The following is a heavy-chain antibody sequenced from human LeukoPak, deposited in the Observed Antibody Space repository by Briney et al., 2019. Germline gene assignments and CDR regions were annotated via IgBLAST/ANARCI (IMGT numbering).Heavy chain of an antibody. CDR3: ARTHSSRYNWFDP. D-gene: IGHD6-13*01. CDR2: IYTTGST. Sequence: SETLSLTCTVSGGPISSGSYYWSWIRQPAGKGLEWIGRIYTTGSTNYNPSLKSRVTMSVDTSKNQFSLTLSSVTAADTAVYYCARTHSSRYNWFDPWGQGTLVTVSS. J-gene: IGHJ5*02. V-gene: IGHV4-61*02. CDR1: GGPISSGSYY.